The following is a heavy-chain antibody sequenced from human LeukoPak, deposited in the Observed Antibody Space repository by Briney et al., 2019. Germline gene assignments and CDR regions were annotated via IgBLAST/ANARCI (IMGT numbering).Heavy chain of an antibody. Sequence: PSETLSLTCTVSGYSISSGYYWGWIRQPPGKGLEWIGSIYHSGSTYYNPSLKSRVTISVDTSKNQFSLKLSSVTAADTAVYYCARDLEYSSGAFDYWGQGTLVTVSS. CDR1: GYSISSGYY. D-gene: IGHD6-19*01. J-gene: IGHJ4*02. CDR3: ARDLEYSSGAFDY. CDR2: IYHSGST. V-gene: IGHV4-38-2*02.